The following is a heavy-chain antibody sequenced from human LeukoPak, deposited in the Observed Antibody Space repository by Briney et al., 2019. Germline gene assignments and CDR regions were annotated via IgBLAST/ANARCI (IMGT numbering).Heavy chain of an antibody. Sequence: GGSLRLSCAASGFTFSSYAMSWVRQAPGKGLEWVSLLWHDGSLQYYADSVEGRFTVSRDTSKNTVYLQMDNLRAEDTAVYYCAKGTYGRSGDYRTYFDTWGQGTLVIVSS. CDR1: GFTFSSYA. J-gene: IGHJ4*02. CDR2: LWHDGSLQ. D-gene: IGHD3-22*01. CDR3: AKGTYGRSGDYRTYFDT. V-gene: IGHV3-33*06.